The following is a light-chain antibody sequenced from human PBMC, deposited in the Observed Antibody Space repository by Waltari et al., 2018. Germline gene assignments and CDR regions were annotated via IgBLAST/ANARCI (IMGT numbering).Light chain of an antibody. J-gene: IGKJ2*02. V-gene: IGKV1-39*01. CDR2: ETS. CDR3: QPNYDTPRT. Sequence: QMTQSPSSLSASVGDRVTITCRASQTIDYLSLYQHKPGEAPKLLIYETSTLQSGVPTRFSGSKFGTTFILTISSLQPEDFATYFCQPNYDTPRTFGQGTKVDIK. CDR1: QTIDY.